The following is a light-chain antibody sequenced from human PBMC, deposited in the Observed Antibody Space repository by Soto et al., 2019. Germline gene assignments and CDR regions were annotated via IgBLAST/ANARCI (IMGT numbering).Light chain of an antibody. CDR2: GNS. Sequence: QSVLTQPPSVSGAPGQRVTISCTGSSSNIGAGYDVHWYQQLPGTAPKVLIYGNSNRPSGVPDRFSGSKSGTSASLAIPGLQAEDEADYYCQSYDSSLSGYVFGTGTKVTVL. V-gene: IGLV1-40*01. CDR3: QSYDSSLSGYV. J-gene: IGLJ1*01. CDR1: SSNIGAGYD.